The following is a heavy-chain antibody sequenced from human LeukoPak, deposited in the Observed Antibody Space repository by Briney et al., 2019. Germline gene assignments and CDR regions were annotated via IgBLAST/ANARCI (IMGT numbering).Heavy chain of an antibody. V-gene: IGHV4-61*02. D-gene: IGHD5-18*01. J-gene: IGHJ4*02. CDR2: IYISGST. CDR3: ARSMGYSYEPYYFDY. Sequence: SETLSLTCTVSGGSISSSSYYWSWIRQPAGKGLEWIGRIYISGSTNYNPSLKSRVTMSVDTSKNQFSLKLSSVTAADTAVYYCARSMGYSYEPYYFDYWGQGTLVTVSS. CDR1: GGSISSSSYY.